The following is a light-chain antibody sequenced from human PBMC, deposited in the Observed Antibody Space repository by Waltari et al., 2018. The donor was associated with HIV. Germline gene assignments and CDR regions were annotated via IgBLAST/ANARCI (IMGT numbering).Light chain of an antibody. CDR2: PND. J-gene: IGLJ2*01. CDR1: RSNIRSKN. Sequence: QSVLTPPPSASGSHGQRVTISRSRRRSNIRSKNIHWYQRPTGTAPKLHIYPNDQRPSGVPDRFSGSKSGTSASLAISGLQSEDEADYYCAAGDDSLNGQVFGGGTKLTFL. V-gene: IGLV1-44*01. CDR3: AAGDDSLNGQV.